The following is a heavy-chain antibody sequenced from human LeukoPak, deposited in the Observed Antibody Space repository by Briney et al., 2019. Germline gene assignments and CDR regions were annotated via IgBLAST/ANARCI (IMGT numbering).Heavy chain of an antibody. CDR1: GYSNSSGYY. Sequence: PSETLSLTCAVSGYSNSSGYYWGWIRQPPGKGLEWIGSIYHSGSTYYNPSLKSRVTISVDTSKNQFSLKLSSVTAADTAVYYCARSQRDAFDIWGQGTMVTVSS. CDR3: ARSQRDAFDI. V-gene: IGHV4-38-2*01. J-gene: IGHJ3*02. CDR2: IYHSGST.